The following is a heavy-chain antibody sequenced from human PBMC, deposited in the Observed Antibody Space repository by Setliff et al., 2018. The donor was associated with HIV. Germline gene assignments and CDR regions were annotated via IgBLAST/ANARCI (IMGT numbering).Heavy chain of an antibody. CDR3: ARDQYYYDTSGYYRGSAFDF. CDR1: GFSFSSSW. Sequence: GSLRLSCAASGFSFSSSWMSWIRQARGKGLEWVAHIKPDGSYKYFVDSVKGRFTISRDNAKNSLYPQMDSLRAEDTAVYYCARDQYYYDTSGYYRGSAFDFWGQGTLVTVSS. V-gene: IGHV3-7*03. D-gene: IGHD3-22*01. CDR2: IKPDGSYK. J-gene: IGHJ4*02.